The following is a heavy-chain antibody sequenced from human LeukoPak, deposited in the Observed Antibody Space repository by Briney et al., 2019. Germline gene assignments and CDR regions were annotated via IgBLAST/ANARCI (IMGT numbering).Heavy chain of an antibody. CDR1: GGSIGSYY. D-gene: IGHD1-14*01. V-gene: IGHV4-59*01. CDR3: ARENPGAFDI. J-gene: IGHJ3*02. Sequence: SETLSLTCTVSGGSIGSYYWSWIRQPPGKGLEWIGYIYYSGSTNFNPSLKSRVTISVDTSKNQFSLKLSSVTAADTAVYYCARENPGAFDIWGQGTMVTVSS. CDR2: IYYSGST.